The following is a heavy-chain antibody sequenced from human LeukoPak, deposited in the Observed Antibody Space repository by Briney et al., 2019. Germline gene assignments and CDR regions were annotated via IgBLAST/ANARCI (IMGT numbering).Heavy chain of an antibody. Sequence: ASVKVSCKASGYTFTSYYMHWVRQAPGQGLEWMGIINPSGGSTSYAQKFQGRVTMTRDTSTSTVYMELSSLRSEDTAVYYCAGDLLRGMTTVTTDAFDIWGQGTMVTVSS. CDR2: INPSGGST. CDR1: GYTFTSYY. V-gene: IGHV1-46*01. D-gene: IGHD4-17*01. J-gene: IGHJ3*02. CDR3: AGDLLRGMTTVTTDAFDI.